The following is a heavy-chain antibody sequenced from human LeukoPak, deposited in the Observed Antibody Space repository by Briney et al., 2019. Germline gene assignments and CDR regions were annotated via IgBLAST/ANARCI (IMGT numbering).Heavy chain of an antibody. V-gene: IGHV3-30*18. CDR2: ISYDGSNK. J-gene: IGHJ4*02. CDR1: GFTVSTNY. CDR3: AKNLGVYYDILRFDY. Sequence: GGSLRLSCAASGFTVSTNYMSWVRQAPGKGLEWVAVISYDGSNKYYADSVKGRFTISRDNSKNTLYLQMNSLRAEDTAVYYCAKNLGVYYDILRFDYWGQGTLVTVSS. D-gene: IGHD3-9*01.